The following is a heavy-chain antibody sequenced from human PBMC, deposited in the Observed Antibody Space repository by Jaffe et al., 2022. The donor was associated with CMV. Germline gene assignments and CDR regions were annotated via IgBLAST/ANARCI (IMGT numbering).Heavy chain of an antibody. CDR3: AKDMGLRFFEDGMDV. CDR2: ISWNSGSI. V-gene: IGHV3-9*01. D-gene: IGHD3-3*01. J-gene: IGHJ6*02. CDR1: GFTFDDYA. Sequence: EVQLVESGGGLVQPGRSLRLSCAASGFTFDDYAMHWVRQAPGKGLEWVSGISWNSGSIGYADSVKGRFTISRDNAKNSLYLQMNSLRAEDTALYYCAKDMGLRFFEDGMDVWGQGTTVTVSS.